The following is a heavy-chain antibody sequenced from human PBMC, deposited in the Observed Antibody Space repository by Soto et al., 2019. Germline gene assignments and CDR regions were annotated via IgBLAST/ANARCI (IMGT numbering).Heavy chain of an antibody. CDR3: AREDSCSGGSCYIAFDI. V-gene: IGHV4-31*03. Sequence: QVQLQESGPGLVKPSQTLSLTCTVSGGSISSGGYYWSWIRQHPGKGLEWIGYIYYSGSTYYNPSLKSRVTIAVDTSKNQFSLKLSSVTAADTAVYYCAREDSCSGGSCYIAFDIWGQGTMVTVSS. D-gene: IGHD2-15*01. CDR2: IYYSGST. CDR1: GGSISSGGYY. J-gene: IGHJ3*02.